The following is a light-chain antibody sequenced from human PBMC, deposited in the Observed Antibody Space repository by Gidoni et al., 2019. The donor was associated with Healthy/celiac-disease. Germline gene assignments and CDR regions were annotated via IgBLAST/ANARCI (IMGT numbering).Light chain of an antibody. CDR3: QQSYSTPLT. V-gene: IGKV1-39*01. Sequence: DIQMTQSPSSLSASVGDRVTITYRASQSISSYLNWYQQKPGKAPKLLIYAASSLQSGVPSRFRGSGSGTDFTLTISSLQPEDFATYYCQQSYSTPLTCGGGTKVGIK. J-gene: IGKJ4*01. CDR2: AAS. CDR1: QSISSY.